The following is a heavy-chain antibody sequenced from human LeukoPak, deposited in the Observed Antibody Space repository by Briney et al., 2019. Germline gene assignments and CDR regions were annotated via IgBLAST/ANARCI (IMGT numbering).Heavy chain of an antibody. J-gene: IGHJ4*02. CDR1: GFTFSNYWM. Sequence: LRLSCAASGFTFSNYWMSWIRQPPGKALEWLAHIFSNDEKSYSTSLKSRLTISKDTSKSQVVLTMTNMDPVDTATYYCARILDSSGYYLFDYWGQGTLVTVSS. CDR2: IFSNDEK. D-gene: IGHD3-22*01. CDR3: ARILDSSGYYLFDY. V-gene: IGHV2-26*01.